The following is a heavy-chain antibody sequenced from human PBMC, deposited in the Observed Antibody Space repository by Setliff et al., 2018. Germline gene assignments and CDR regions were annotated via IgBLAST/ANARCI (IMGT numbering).Heavy chain of an antibody. CDR2: INPSGGST. CDR1: GYTFTSYH. D-gene: IGHD3-16*01. Sequence: ASVKVSCKASGYTFTSYHIHWVRQAPGQGPEWMGVINPSGGSTTYARKFQGRVTTTRDTSTSTVYMELSSLRSEDTAVYYCARELGTDAFDMWGQGTMVTVSS. J-gene: IGHJ3*02. CDR3: ARELGTDAFDM. V-gene: IGHV1-46*01.